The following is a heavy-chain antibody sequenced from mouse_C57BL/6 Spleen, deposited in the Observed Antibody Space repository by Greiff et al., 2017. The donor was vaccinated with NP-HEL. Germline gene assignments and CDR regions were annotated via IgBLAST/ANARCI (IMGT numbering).Heavy chain of an antibody. Sequence: EVMLVESGGGLVKPGGSLKLSCAASGFTFSSYAMSWVRQTPEKRLEWVATISDGGSYTYYPDNVKGRFTISRDNAKNNLYLQMSHLKSEDTAMYYCARAYYYGSSYGYLDVWGTGTTVTVSS. D-gene: IGHD1-1*01. J-gene: IGHJ1*03. V-gene: IGHV5-4*03. CDR3: ARAYYYGSSYGYLDV. CDR1: GFTFSSYA. CDR2: ISDGGSYT.